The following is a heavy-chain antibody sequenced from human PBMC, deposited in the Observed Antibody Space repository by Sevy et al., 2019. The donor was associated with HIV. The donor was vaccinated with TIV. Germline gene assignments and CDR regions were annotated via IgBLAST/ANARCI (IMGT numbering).Heavy chain of an antibody. V-gene: IGHV3-23*01. CDR1: GFTFSSYD. CDR2: ISGSGGRT. J-gene: IGHJ4*02. CDR3: AKDFAIITFGVVIGPFDH. Sequence: GGSLRLSCAASGFTFSSYDMSWVRQAPGKGLEWVSAISGSGGRTYYADSVKGRFTISRDNSKNTLYLQINSLRDDDTVVYYCAKDFAIITFGVVIGPFDHWGQGTLVTVSS. D-gene: IGHD3-16*01.